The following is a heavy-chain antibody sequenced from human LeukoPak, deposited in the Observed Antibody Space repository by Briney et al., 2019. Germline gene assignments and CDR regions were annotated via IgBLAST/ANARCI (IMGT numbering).Heavy chain of an antibody. J-gene: IGHJ1*01. V-gene: IGHV3-23*01. D-gene: IGHD1-26*01. CDR1: GFTFSSYA. CDR2: ISAGGGIT. Sequence: GGSLRLSCAASGFTFSSYAMTWVRQAQGKGLEWVSSISAGGGITYYADSVKGRFTISRDNSKSTLYMEMNSLRGEDTAVYYCAKVANSESPGWGQGTPVTVSS. CDR3: AKVANSESPG.